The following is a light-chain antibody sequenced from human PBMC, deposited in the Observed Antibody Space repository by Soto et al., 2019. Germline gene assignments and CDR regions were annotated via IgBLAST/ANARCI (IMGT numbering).Light chain of an antibody. V-gene: IGKV3D-15*01. CDR3: HQRNK. Sequence: EIVMTQSPATLSVSPGERATLSCKASQSVSSNLAWYQQKPGQAPRLLIYDASNRATGIPARFSGSGSGTEFTLTISSLQSEDFAVYFCHQRNKFGQGTRLEIK. CDR1: QSVSSN. CDR2: DAS. J-gene: IGKJ5*01.